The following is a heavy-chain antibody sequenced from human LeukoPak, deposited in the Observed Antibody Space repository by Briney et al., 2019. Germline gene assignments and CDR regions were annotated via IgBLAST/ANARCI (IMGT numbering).Heavy chain of an antibody. J-gene: IGHJ4*02. CDR1: GFTFSSYW. V-gene: IGHV3-74*01. Sequence: GGSLRLSCAASGFTFSSYWTHWVRQAPGKGLVWVSRINSDGSSTSYADSVKGRFTISRDNAKNTLYLQMNSLRAEDTAVYYCASLVIAIPNDYWGQGTLVTVSS. CDR2: INSDGSST. D-gene: IGHD2-21*01. CDR3: ASLVIAIPNDY.